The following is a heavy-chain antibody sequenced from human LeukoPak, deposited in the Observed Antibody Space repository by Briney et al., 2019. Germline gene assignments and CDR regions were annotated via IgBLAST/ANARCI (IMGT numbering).Heavy chain of an antibody. CDR3: ARVFGFGGLISYFDY. V-gene: IGHV4-34*01. Sequence: SETLSLTCAVYGGSFSGYYWSWIRQPPGKGLEWIGEINHSGSTNYNPSLKSRVTISVDTSKNQFSLKLSSVTAADTAVYYCARVFGFGGLISYFDYWGQGTLVTVSS. CDR2: INHSGST. J-gene: IGHJ4*02. D-gene: IGHD3-10*01. CDR1: GGSFSGYY.